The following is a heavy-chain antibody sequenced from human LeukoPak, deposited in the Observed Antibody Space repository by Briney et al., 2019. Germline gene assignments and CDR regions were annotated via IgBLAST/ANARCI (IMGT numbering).Heavy chain of an antibody. CDR1: GGSVSSGSYY. V-gene: IGHV4-61*01. CDR2: IYYSGST. J-gene: IGHJ6*02. Sequence: NTSETLSLTCTVSGGSVSSGSYYWSWIRQPPGKGLEWIGYIYYSGSTNYNPSLKSRVTISVGTSKNQFSLKLSSVTAADTAVYYCARALPLYDYAYYYYGMDVWGQGTTVTVSS. D-gene: IGHD4-17*01. CDR3: ARALPLYDYAYYYYGMDV.